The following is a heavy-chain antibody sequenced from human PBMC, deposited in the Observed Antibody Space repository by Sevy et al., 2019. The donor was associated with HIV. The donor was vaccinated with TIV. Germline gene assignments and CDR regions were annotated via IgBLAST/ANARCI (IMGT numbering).Heavy chain of an antibody. D-gene: IGHD3-16*02. CDR1: GYTFTSYY. CDR3: ALSKNDYVWGSYRYTKDY. V-gene: IGHV1-46*03. J-gene: IGHJ4*02. Sequence: AAVKVSCKASGYTFTSYYMHWVRQAPGQGLEWMGIINPIGGSTSYAQKFQGRVTMTRDTSTSTVYMELSSLRSEDTAVYYCALSKNDYVWGSYRYTKDYWGQGTLVTVSS. CDR2: INPIGGST.